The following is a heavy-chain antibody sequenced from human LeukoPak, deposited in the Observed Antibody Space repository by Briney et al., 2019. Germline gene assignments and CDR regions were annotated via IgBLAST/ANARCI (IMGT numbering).Heavy chain of an antibody. CDR1: GFTFSDYY. CDR2: ISSSGSTI. CDR3: AKDIDPRGDGYNPGAFDI. D-gene: IGHD5-24*01. Sequence: GGSLRLSCAASGFTFSDYYMSWIRQAPGKGLEWVSYISSSGSTIYYADSVKGQFTISRDNAKNSLYLQMNSLRAEDTALYYCAKDIDPRGDGYNPGAFDIWGQGTMVTVSS. V-gene: IGHV3-11*01. J-gene: IGHJ3*02.